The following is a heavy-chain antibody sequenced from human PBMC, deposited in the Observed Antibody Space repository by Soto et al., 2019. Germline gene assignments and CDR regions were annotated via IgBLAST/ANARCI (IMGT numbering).Heavy chain of an antibody. CDR2: IYYSGST. CDR3: AREKQWLVLRAPGY. V-gene: IGHV4-31*03. J-gene: IGHJ4*02. CDR1: GGSISSGGYY. Sequence: SETLSLTCTVSGGSISSGGYYWSWIRQHPGKGLEWIGYIYYSGSTYYNPSLKSRVTISVDTSKNQFSLKLSSVTAADTAVYYCAREKQWLVLRAPGYWGQGTLVTVSS. D-gene: IGHD6-19*01.